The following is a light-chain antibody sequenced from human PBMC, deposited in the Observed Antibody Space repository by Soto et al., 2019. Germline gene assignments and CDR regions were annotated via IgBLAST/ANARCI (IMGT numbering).Light chain of an antibody. CDR3: QQYNSYLLT. J-gene: IGKJ4*01. V-gene: IGKV1-5*01. Sequence: DIQMTQSPSTLSASVGDRVTITCRASQSISSWLAWYQQKPGKAPKLLIYDASSLESGVPSRFSGSGSGSEFTLTISSLQPDDFATYYCQQYNSYLLTFGGGTKVEIK. CDR1: QSISSW. CDR2: DAS.